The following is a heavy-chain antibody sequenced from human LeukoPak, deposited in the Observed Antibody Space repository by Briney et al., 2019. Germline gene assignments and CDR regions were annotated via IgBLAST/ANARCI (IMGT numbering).Heavy chain of an antibody. D-gene: IGHD4/OR15-4a*01. CDR2: INSGGNT. CDR1: GFTVNSDY. Sequence: GESLRLSCAASGFTVNSDYMTWVRQAPGKGLEWVSAINSGGNTYYADSVKGRFAISRDNPKNTLYLQMSSLGPEDTAVYYCARDPVLPNGLDVWGQGTTATVSS. V-gene: IGHV3-66*02. CDR3: ARDPVLPNGLDV. J-gene: IGHJ6*02.